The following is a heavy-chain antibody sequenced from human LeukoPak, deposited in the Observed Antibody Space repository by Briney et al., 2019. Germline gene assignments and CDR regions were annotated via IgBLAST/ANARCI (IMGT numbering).Heavy chain of an antibody. D-gene: IGHD3-10*01. Sequence: PGGSLRLSCAASGFTFSNYALSWVRQAPGKGLEWVSAISGSCTGTYYADSVKGRFTISRDNAKNMVHLQMSRLRAEDTAVYYCAKDRPSQHGAGSYGDNWGQGTLVSVSS. CDR1: GFTFSNYA. CDR3: AKDRPSQHGAGSYGDN. CDR2: ISGSCTGT. J-gene: IGHJ4*02. V-gene: IGHV3-23*01.